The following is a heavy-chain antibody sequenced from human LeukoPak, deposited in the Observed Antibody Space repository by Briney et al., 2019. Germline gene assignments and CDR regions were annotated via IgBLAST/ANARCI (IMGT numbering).Heavy chain of an antibody. V-gene: IGHV5-51*01. J-gene: IGHJ4*02. D-gene: IGHD3-3*01. CDR3: ARRIVLRPYYFDY. Sequence: GGSLEISWQGSGYRFTSYWIGRVRQMPGKGLEGMGIIYPGDSDTRYSPSFQGQVTIPADKSISTAYLQWSSLKASDAAMYYCARRIVLRPYYFDYWGQGTLVTVSS. CDR1: GYRFTSYW. CDR2: IYPGDSDT.